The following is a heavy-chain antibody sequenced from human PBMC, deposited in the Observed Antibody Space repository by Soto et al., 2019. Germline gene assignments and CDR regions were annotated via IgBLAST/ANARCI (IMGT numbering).Heavy chain of an antibody. CDR3: AAEYSSSSYGSGRYYGMDV. J-gene: IGHJ6*02. V-gene: IGHV1-69*13. D-gene: IGHD6-6*01. CDR1: GGTLSSYA. Sequence: SVKVSCKASGGTLSSYAISWVRQAPGQGLEWMGGIIPIFGTANYAQKFQGRVTITADESTSTAYMEPSSLRSEDTAVYYCAAEYSSSSYGSGRYYGMDVWGQGTTVTVSS. CDR2: IIPIFGTA.